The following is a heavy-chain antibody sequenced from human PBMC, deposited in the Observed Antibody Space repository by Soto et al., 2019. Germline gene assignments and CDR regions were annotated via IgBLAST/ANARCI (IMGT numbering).Heavy chain of an antibody. CDR1: ASTFGEFA. V-gene: IGHV3-23*01. CDR3: ARHGSSRDEFDF. D-gene: IGHD6-13*01. J-gene: IGHJ4*02. CDR2: ISGSGSRT. Sequence: GGSLRLSCVGSASTFGEFAMSWVRQAPGKGLEWISSISGSGSRTFDSPTARGRFTISRDNSKKTIYLELKSLRADDTATFYCARHGSSRDEFDFWGQAPLVTVSS.